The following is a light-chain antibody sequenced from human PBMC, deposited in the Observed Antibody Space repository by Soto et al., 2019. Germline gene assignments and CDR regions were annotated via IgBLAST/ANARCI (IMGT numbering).Light chain of an antibody. J-gene: IGKJ1*01. Sequence: EIVMTQSRGTLSVSLGERATLSCRASQSVGSNLAWHQQKPGQAPRLLIYATSTRATGVPARFSGSGSGTEFTLTISGLQSEDFAVYHCQQYNNWPAAFGQGTKVEIK. CDR1: QSVGSN. V-gene: IGKV3-15*01. CDR3: QQYNNWPAA. CDR2: ATS.